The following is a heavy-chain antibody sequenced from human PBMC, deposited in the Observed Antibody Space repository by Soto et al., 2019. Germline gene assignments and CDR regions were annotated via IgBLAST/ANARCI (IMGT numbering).Heavy chain of an antibody. CDR1: GGTFSSYA. D-gene: IGHD2-15*01. CDR2: IIPIFGTA. V-gene: IGHV1-69*13. CDR3: ARGGGICSGGSCYPKSPYYYYYYMDV. J-gene: IGHJ6*03. Sequence: ASVKVSCKASGGTFSSYAISWVRQAPGQGLEWMGGIIPIFGTANYAQKFQGRVTITADESTSTAYMELSSLRSEDTAVYYCARGGGICSGGSCYPKSPYYYYYYMDVWGKGTTVTVSS.